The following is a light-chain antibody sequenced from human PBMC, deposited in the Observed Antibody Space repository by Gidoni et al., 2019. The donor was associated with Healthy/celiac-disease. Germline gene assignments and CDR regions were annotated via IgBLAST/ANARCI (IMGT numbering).Light chain of an antibody. CDR3: AAWDDSLNGYV. CDR1: SSNIGNNA. J-gene: IGLJ1*01. Sequence: QSVLTQPPSVSEAPRQRVTISCSGSSSNIGNNAVNWYQQLPGKAPKLLIYYDDLLPSGVSDRFSGSKSGTSAFLAISGLQSEDEADYYCAAWDDSLNGYVFGTGTKVXVX. CDR2: YDD. V-gene: IGLV1-36*01.